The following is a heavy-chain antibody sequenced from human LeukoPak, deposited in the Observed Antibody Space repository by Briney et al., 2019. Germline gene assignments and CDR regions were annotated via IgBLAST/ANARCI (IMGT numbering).Heavy chain of an antibody. V-gene: IGHV3-9*01. CDR2: ISWNSGSI. CDR1: GFTFDDYA. J-gene: IGHJ4*02. D-gene: IGHD3-22*01. Sequence: GGFLRLSCAASGFTFDDYAMHWARQAPGKGLEWVSGISWNSGSIGYADSVKGRFTISRDNAKNSLYLQMNSLRAEDTAVYYCARDSGYYYDSSGYYTPGCWGQGTVVTVSS. CDR3: ARDSGYYYDSSGYYTPGC.